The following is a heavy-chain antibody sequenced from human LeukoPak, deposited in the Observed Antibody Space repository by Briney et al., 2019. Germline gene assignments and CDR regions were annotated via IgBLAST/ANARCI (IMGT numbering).Heavy chain of an antibody. CDR3: ARGSITMIVVPYRGVLDY. CDR2: ISYDGSNK. D-gene: IGHD3-22*01. Sequence: PGRSLRLSCAASGFTFSSYAMHWVRQTPGKGLEWVAVISYDGSNKYYADSVKGRFTISRDNSKSTLYLQMNSLRAEDTAVYYCARGSITMIVVPYRGVLDYWGQGTLVTVSS. V-gene: IGHV3-30-3*01. CDR1: GFTFSSYA. J-gene: IGHJ4*02.